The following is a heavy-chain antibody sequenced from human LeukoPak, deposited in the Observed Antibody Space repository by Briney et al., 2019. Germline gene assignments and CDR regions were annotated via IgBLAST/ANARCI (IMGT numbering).Heavy chain of an antibody. CDR3: ARADYYYGSGS. CDR1: GFTFSSYS. D-gene: IGHD3-10*01. J-gene: IGHJ4*02. CDR2: ISSSSTI. V-gene: IGHV3-48*04. Sequence: PGGSLRLSCAASGFTFSSYSMNWVRQAPGKGLEWVSYISSSSTIYYADCVKGRFTISRDNAKNSLYLQMNSLRAEDTAVYYCARADYYYGSGSWGQGTLVTVSS.